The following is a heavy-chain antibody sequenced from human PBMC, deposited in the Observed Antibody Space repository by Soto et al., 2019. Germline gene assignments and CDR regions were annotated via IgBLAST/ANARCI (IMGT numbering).Heavy chain of an antibody. CDR1: GFTFSSYG. Sequence: QVQLVESGGGVVQPGRSLRLSCAASGFTFSSYGMHWVRQAPGKGLEWVAVISYDGSNKYYADSVKGRFTISRDNSKNTLYLQMNSLRAEDTAVYYCAKGPRGIAARLGVRLTYYFDYWCQGTLVTVSS. D-gene: IGHD6-6*01. J-gene: IGHJ4*02. CDR2: ISYDGSNK. CDR3: AKGPRGIAARLGVRLTYYFDY. V-gene: IGHV3-30*18.